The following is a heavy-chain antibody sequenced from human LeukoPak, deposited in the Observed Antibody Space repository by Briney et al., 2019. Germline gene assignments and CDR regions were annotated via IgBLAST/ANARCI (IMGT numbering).Heavy chain of an antibody. J-gene: IGHJ4*02. D-gene: IGHD1-26*01. Sequence: GGSLRLSCAASGFTFSSYEMNWVRQAPGKGLEWVSSISSSSIYIYYADSVKGRFTISRDNAKNSLYLQMNSLRAEDTAVYYCAKGGVGYSGSYYVGYWGQGTLVTVAS. CDR3: AKGGVGYSGSYYVGY. CDR1: GFTFSSYE. CDR2: ISSSSIYI. V-gene: IGHV3-21*04.